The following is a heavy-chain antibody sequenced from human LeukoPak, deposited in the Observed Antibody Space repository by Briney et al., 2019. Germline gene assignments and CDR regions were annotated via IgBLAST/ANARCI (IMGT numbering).Heavy chain of an antibody. V-gene: IGHV3-73*01. CDR3: SRHEALPGDY. CDR2: IRTKANNYAT. D-gene: IGHD2-21*02. Sequence: PGGSLRLSCAASGFTFSGSTVHWVRQASGKWLDSVGHIRTKANNYATAYAASVKGRFTISRDDSKNTTYPQMNSLKIEDTAVYYCSRHEALPGDYWGQGTLVTVSS. J-gene: IGHJ4*02. CDR1: GFTFSGST.